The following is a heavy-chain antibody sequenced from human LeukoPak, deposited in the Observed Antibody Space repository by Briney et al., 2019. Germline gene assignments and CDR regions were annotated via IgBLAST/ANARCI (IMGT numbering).Heavy chain of an antibody. CDR2: IKQDGSEK. CDR1: RLTFSDYW. V-gene: IGHV3-7*01. D-gene: IGHD6-25*01. J-gene: IGHJ3*02. Sequence: GGSLRLSCVASRLTFSDYWMNWVRQAPGKGLECVANIKQDGSEKFYVDSVKGRFTISRDNAKNSLYLQMKSLRAEDTSIYYCANALHSGAFDIWGQGTVVTVAS. CDR3: ANALHSGAFDI.